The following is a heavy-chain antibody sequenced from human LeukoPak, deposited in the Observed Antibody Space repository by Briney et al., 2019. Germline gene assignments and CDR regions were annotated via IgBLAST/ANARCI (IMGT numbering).Heavy chain of an antibody. CDR3: ARDRGSSWPPYYYYYMDV. V-gene: IGHV3-48*03. D-gene: IGHD6-13*01. Sequence: GGSLRLSCAASGFTFSSYEMNWVRQAPGKGLEWVSYISSSGSTIYYADSVKGRFTISRDNAKNSLYLQMNSLRAEDTAVYYCARDRGSSWPPYYYYYMDVWGKGTTVTISS. J-gene: IGHJ6*03. CDR2: ISSSGSTI. CDR1: GFTFSSYE.